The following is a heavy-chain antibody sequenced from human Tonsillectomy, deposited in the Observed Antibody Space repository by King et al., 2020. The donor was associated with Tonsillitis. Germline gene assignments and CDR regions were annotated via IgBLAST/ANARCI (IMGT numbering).Heavy chain of an antibody. CDR2: ISHTGST. D-gene: IGHD4-23*01. CDR1: GGSISNRDYS. Sequence: QLQESGSGLVKPSQTLSLTCAVSGGSISNRDYSWSWIRQPPGKGLEWIGYISHTGSTSYNPSLESRVTISLDMSKIQFSLHLTSVTAAYTAVYFFARLSYGCDSDWYFLLWGRGALVTVSS. V-gene: IGHV4-30-2*01. J-gene: IGHJ2*01. CDR3: ARLSYGCDSDWYFLL.